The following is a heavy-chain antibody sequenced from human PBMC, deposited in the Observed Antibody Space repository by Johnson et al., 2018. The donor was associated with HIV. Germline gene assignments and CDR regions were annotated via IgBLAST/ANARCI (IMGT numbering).Heavy chain of an antibody. CDR2: IYSGGTT. CDR3: ARDRGAGSSGAFDI. J-gene: IGHJ3*02. D-gene: IGHD6-6*01. V-gene: IGHV3-NL1*01. CDR1: GFTFDTYG. Sequence: VQLVESGGGVVQPGSSLRLSCAASGFTFDTYGMHWVRQAPGKGLEWVAVIYSGGTTYYVDSVKGRFTISRDNSKNTLYLQMNSLRAEDTAVYYCARDRGAGSSGAFDIWGQGTMVTVSS.